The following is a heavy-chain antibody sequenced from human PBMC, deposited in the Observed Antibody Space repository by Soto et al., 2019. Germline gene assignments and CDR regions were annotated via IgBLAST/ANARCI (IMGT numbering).Heavy chain of an antibody. J-gene: IGHJ4*02. CDR1: GGSISSYY. Sequence: SETLSLTCTVSGGSISSYYWSWIRQPPGKGLEWIGYFYYSGSTNYNPSLKSRVTISGDTSKNQFSLKLSSVTAADTAMYYCARSNGYDRFDAWGQGTLVTVSS. D-gene: IGHD5-12*01. CDR2: FYYSGST. CDR3: ARSNGYDRFDA. V-gene: IGHV4-59*08.